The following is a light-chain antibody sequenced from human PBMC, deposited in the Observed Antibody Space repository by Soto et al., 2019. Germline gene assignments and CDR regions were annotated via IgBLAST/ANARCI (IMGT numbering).Light chain of an antibody. CDR2: AAS. CDR1: QSISTN. J-gene: IGKJ2*01. V-gene: IGKV1-39*01. CDR3: QHSYSTPPYT. Sequence: DIQMTQSPSSLSASEGDRVTITCRASQSISTNLNWYQQKPGKAPNLLIYAASSLQGGVSSRFSGSGSGTDFTLTISSLQPEDVATYYCQHSYSTPPYTFGQGTKVEIK.